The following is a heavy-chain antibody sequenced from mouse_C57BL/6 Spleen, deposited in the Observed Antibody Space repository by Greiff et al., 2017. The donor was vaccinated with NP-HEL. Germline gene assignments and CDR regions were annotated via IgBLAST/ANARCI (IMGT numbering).Heavy chain of an antibody. Sequence: VQLQQSGPGLVQPSQSLSITCTVSGFSLTRYGVHWVRQSPGKGLEWLGVIWRGGSTDYNAAFMSRLSITKDNSKSLVFFKMNSLQADDTAIYYCAKRGGNYEGAMDYWGQGTSVTVSS. CDR3: AKRGGNYEGAMDY. V-gene: IGHV2-5*01. D-gene: IGHD2-1*01. CDR2: IWRGGST. CDR1: GFSLTRYG. J-gene: IGHJ4*01.